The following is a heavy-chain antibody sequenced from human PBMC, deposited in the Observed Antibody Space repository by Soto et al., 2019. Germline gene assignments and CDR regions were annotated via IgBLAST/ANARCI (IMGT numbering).Heavy chain of an antibody. D-gene: IGHD6-13*01. CDR2: IYYSGST. J-gene: IGHJ3*02. Sequence: SETLSLTCTVSGGSISSSSYYWGWIRQPPGKGLEWIGSIYYSGSTYYNPSLKSRVTISVDTSKNQFSLKLSSVTAADTAVYYCARLSSSWYSDAFDIWGQGTMVTVSS. CDR3: ARLSSSWYSDAFDI. CDR1: GGSISSSSYY. V-gene: IGHV4-39*01.